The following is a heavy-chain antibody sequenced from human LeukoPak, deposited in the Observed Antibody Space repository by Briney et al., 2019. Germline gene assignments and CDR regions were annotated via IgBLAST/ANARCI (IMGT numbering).Heavy chain of an antibody. J-gene: IGHJ4*02. CDR3: ARGSSGYDHFDY. CDR2: INPNSGGT. CDR1: GGTFSSYA. Sequence: GASVKVSCKASGGTFSSYAISWVRQAPGQGLEWMGWINPNSGGTNYAQKFQGRVTMTRDTSISTAYMELSRLRSDDTAVYYCARGSSGYDHFDYWGQGTLVTVSS. D-gene: IGHD5-12*01. V-gene: IGHV1-2*02.